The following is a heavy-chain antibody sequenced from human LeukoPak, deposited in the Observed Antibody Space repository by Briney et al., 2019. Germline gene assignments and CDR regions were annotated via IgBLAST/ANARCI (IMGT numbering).Heavy chain of an antibody. CDR1: GGSFSGYY. V-gene: IGHV4-34*01. J-gene: IGHJ5*02. D-gene: IGHD7-27*01. Sequence: SETLSLTCAVYGGSFSGYYWSWIRQPPGKGLGWIGEINHSGSTYYNPSLKSRVTISVDTSKNQFSLKLSSVTAADTAVYYCAREWGIGSGCGWFDPWGQGTLVTVSS. CDR2: INHSGST. CDR3: AREWGIGSGCGWFDP.